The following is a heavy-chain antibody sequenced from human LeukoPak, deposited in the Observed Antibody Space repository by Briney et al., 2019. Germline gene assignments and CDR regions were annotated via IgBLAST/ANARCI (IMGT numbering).Heavy chain of an antibody. J-gene: IGHJ6*03. V-gene: IGHV3-23*01. CDR3: AKDAAYGVSDYYYMDV. Sequence: PGGSLRLSCAASGFTFSSYAMSWVRQAPGKGLEWVSAISGSGGSTYYADSVKGRFTISRDNSKNTLYLQMNSLRAEDTAVYYCAKDAAYGVSDYYYMDVWGKGTTVTISS. D-gene: IGHD4-17*01. CDR1: GFTFSSYA. CDR2: ISGSGGST.